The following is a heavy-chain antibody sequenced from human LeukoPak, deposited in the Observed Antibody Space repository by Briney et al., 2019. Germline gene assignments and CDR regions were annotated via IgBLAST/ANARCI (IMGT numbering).Heavy chain of an antibody. J-gene: IGHJ4*02. CDR2: IKSDGSST. V-gene: IGHV3-74*01. D-gene: IGHD7-27*01. CDR3: ARENWGD. CDR1: GFTFSSFW. Sequence: GGSLRLSCAASGFTFSSFWMHWVRQAPGKGLVWVSRIKSDGSSTSYADSVKGRFTISRDNAKNTLYLQMNSLRVEDTAVYYCARENWGDWGQGTLVTASS.